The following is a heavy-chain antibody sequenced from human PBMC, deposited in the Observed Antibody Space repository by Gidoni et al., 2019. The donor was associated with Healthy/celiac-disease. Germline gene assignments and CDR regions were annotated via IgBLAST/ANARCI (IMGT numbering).Heavy chain of an antibody. CDR1: GFHFGDSA. CDR3: TLAYYYDSSGYYYLDY. V-gene: IGHV3-49*04. CDR2: IRRKAYGGTT. Sequence: EVQLVESGGGLVHPGRSLGPSCTGSGFHFGDSAMSWVRQAPGKGLEWVGFIRRKAYGGTTEYAESVKGRFTISRDDSKSIAYLQMNSLKTEDTAVYYCTLAYYYDSSGYYYLDYWGQGTLVTVSS. D-gene: IGHD3-22*01. J-gene: IGHJ4*02.